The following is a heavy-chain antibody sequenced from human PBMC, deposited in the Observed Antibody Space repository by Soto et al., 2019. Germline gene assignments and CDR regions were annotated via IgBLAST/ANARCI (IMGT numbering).Heavy chain of an antibody. CDR3: ARSRVDVFWSGYFEPDPRAY. CDR2: ISSSSSYT. Sequence: GGSLRLSCAASGFTFSDYYMSWIRQAPGKGLEWVSYISSSSSYTNYADSVKGRFTISRDNAKNSLYLQMNSLRAEDTAVYYCARSRVDVFWSGYFEPDPRAYWGRGTLVTVSS. CDR1: GFTFSDYY. J-gene: IGHJ4*02. D-gene: IGHD3-3*01. V-gene: IGHV3-11*06.